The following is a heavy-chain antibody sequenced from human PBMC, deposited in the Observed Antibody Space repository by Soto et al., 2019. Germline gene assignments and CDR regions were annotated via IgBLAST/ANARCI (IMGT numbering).Heavy chain of an antibody. J-gene: IGHJ5*02. CDR3: ASSKYDVVAGSVWFDP. CDR2: MYHSGNT. CDR1: DGSISRGGYY. V-gene: IGHV4-30-2*01. D-gene: IGHD2-21*01. Sequence: SETMSLTCAVSDGSISRGGYYRGWKRQPPVQGLEWIGYMYHSGNTYYNPSLKGRVTISLDHSRNQFSLRLNSVTAADTAVYFCASSKYDVVAGSVWFDPWGQGTLVTVSS.